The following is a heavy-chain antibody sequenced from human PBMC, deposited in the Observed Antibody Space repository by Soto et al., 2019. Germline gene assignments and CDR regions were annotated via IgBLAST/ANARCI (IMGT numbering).Heavy chain of an antibody. J-gene: IGHJ4*02. CDR1: GFTFSSYA. D-gene: IGHD6-19*01. Sequence: GGSLRLSCAASGFTFSSYAMHWVRQAPGKGLEWVAVISYDGSNKYYADSVKGRFTISRDNSKNTLYLQMNSLRAEDTAVYYCATNLYSSGWYCINYGGQGTLVTVSS. CDR3: ATNLYSSGWYCINY. V-gene: IGHV3-30-3*01. CDR2: ISYDGSNK.